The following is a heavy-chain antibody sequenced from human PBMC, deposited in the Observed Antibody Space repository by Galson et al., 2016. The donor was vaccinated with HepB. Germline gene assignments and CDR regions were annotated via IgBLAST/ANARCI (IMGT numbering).Heavy chain of an antibody. V-gene: IGHV3-23*01. D-gene: IGHD4-11*01. CDR1: GFTFTTYA. Sequence: SLRLSCAVSGFTFTTYAMGWVRQVPGKGLEWVSTLSHTADSTYYADSVEGRFTISRDISKNTLYLHMNSLRAGDTAMYYCVKEGGAYSRGGYFDYWGQGTLVTVSS. CDR3: VKEGGAYSRGGYFDY. J-gene: IGHJ1*01. CDR2: LSHTADST.